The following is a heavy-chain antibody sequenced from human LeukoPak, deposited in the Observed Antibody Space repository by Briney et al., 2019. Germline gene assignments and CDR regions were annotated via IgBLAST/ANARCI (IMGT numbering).Heavy chain of an antibody. CDR3: ARGRGWPGDWFDP. V-gene: IGHV1-69*13. J-gene: IGHJ5*02. D-gene: IGHD6-19*01. Sequence: ASVKVSCKASGGTFSSYAISWVRQAPGQGLEWMGGIIPIFGTANYAQKFQGRVTITAHESTSTAYMELSSLRSEDTAVYYCARGRGWPGDWFDPWGQGTLVTVSS. CDR1: GGTFSSYA. CDR2: IIPIFGTA.